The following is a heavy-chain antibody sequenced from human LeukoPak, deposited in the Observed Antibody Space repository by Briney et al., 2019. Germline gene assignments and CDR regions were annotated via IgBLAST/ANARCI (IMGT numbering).Heavy chain of an antibody. CDR1: GFTFSSYW. CDR3: ARANYHDS. Sequence: GGSLRLSCAASGFTFSSYWMHWVRQAPGKGLVWVSRINSDGSITAYADSVKGRFTISRDNAKNTVYLQMSNLRVEDTAVYYCARANYHDSWGQGTLVTVSS. J-gene: IGHJ5*02. CDR2: INSDGSIT. D-gene: IGHD3-22*01. V-gene: IGHV3-74*03.